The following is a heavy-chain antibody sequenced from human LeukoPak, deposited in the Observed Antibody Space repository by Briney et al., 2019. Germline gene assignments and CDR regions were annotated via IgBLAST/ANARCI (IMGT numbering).Heavy chain of an antibody. Sequence: SETLSLTCAVYGGSFSGYYWSWIRQPPGKGLEWIGEINHSGSTNYNPSLKSRVTISVDTSKNQFSLKLSSVTAADTAVYYCARASYYYDSSRYYPHYYYYYYMDVWGKGTTVTVSS. CDR1: GGSFSGYY. CDR3: ARASYYYDSSRYYPHYYYYYYMDV. CDR2: INHSGST. J-gene: IGHJ6*03. V-gene: IGHV4-34*01. D-gene: IGHD3-22*01.